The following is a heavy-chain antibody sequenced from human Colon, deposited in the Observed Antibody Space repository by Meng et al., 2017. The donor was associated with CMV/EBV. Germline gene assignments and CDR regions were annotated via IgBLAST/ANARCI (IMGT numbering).Heavy chain of an antibody. D-gene: IGHD2-15*01. V-gene: IGHV3-23*01. Sequence: EALKISWAASGFTFRSSAMSWGRQTPGQGLEWVSTIDAGGEATYYADSVKGRFTISRDHSRSTLDLPIRGLRGDDTAVYFCASVVTDNILSPMRPDYWGQGTPVTVSS. CDR3: ASVVTDNILSPMRPDY. CDR1: GFTFRSSA. J-gene: IGHJ4*02. CDR2: IDAGGEAT.